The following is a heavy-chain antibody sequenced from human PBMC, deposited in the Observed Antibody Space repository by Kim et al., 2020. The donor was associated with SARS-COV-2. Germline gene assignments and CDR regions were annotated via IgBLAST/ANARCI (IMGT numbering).Heavy chain of an antibody. D-gene: IGHD1-26*01. CDR2: ISSSSSYI. CDR3: ARDDRIVGATFEHYFDY. V-gene: IGHV3-21*01. J-gene: IGHJ4*02. Sequence: GGSLRLSCAASGFTFSSYSMNWVRQAPGKGLEWVSSISSSSSYIYYADSVKGRFTISRDNAKNSLYLQMNSLRAEDTAVYYCARDDRIVGATFEHYFDYWGQGTLVTVSS. CDR1: GFTFSSYS.